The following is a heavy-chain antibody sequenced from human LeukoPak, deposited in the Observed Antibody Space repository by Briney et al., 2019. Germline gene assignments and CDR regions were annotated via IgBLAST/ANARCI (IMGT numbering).Heavy chain of an antibody. Sequence: PGESLKISCKGSGYSFTRYWIGWVRQMPGKGLERMGIIYPGDSDTRYSPSFQGQVTISADKSISTAYLQWSSLKASDTAMYYCARQHDSSGWYVHFDYWGQGTLVTVSS. CDR2: IYPGDSDT. CDR1: GYSFTRYW. D-gene: IGHD6-19*01. J-gene: IGHJ4*02. V-gene: IGHV5-51*01. CDR3: ARQHDSSGWYVHFDY.